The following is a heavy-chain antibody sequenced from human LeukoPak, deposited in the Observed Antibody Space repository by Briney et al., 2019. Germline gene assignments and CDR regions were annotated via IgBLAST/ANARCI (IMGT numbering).Heavy chain of an antibody. CDR1: GFTVSANY. CDR3: ARASAARYYYDSSGHYYSNDAFDI. D-gene: IGHD3-22*01. CDR2: IYSGGST. V-gene: IGHV3-53*01. Sequence: PGGSLRLSCAASGFTVSANYMSWVRQAPGKGLEWVSVIYSGGSTYYADSVKGRLTISRDNSKNTLYLQMNSLRAEDTAVYYCARASAARYYYDSSGHYYSNDAFDIWGQGTMVTVSS. J-gene: IGHJ3*02.